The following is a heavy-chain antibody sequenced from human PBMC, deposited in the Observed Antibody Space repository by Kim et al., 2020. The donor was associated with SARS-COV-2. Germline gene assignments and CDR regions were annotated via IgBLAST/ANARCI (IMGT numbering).Heavy chain of an antibody. CDR1: GGSISSGGYY. CDR2: IYYSGST. CDR3: ARVYYYDSSGYYYPDY. D-gene: IGHD3-22*01. V-gene: IGHV4-31*03. J-gene: IGHJ4*02. Sequence: SETLSLTCTVSGGSISSGGYYWSWIRQHPGKGLEWIGYIYYSGSTYYNPSLKSRVTISVDTSKNQFSLKPSSVTAADTAVYYCARVYYYDSSGYYYPDYWGQGTLVTVSS.